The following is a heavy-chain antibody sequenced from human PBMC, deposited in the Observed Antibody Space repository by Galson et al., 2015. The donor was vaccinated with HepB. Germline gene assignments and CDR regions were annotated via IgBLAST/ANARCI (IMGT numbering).Heavy chain of an antibody. CDR3: ARDRSLGSDFDY. J-gene: IGHJ4*02. Sequence: SLRLSCAASGFTFSNYWMRWVRQDPGKGLVWVARINSDGSGTSYGDSVKGRFIISRDNAKNTLYLQMNSLRREDTAVYYCARDRSLGSDFDYWGRGTLVTVSS. CDR2: INSDGSGT. V-gene: IGHV3-74*01. CDR1: GFTFSNYW. D-gene: IGHD6-25*01.